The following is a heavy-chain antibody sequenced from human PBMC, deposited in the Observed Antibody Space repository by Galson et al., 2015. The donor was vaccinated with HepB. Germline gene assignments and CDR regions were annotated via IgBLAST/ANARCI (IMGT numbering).Heavy chain of an antibody. V-gene: IGHV1-18*04. D-gene: IGHD1-1*01. CDR1: GYTFTSYA. Sequence: SVKVSCKASGYTFTSYAISWVRQAPGQGPEWMGWIYVLNGNTKYAQHLQGRVTMTTDTSTTTAYMELRSLKSDDTAVYYCARDLYNGWYVHDHWGQGTLVTVSS. CDR3: ARDLYNGWYVHDH. J-gene: IGHJ4*02. CDR2: IYVLNGNT.